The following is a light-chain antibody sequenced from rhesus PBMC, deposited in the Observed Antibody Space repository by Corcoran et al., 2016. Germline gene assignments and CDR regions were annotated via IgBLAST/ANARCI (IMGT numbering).Light chain of an antibody. Sequence: DIQMTQSPSSLSASVGDRVTITCRASQVITDELAWYQQKPGETPKLLSYVAASLQSGIPSRFSGSGSGTDFTLTISNLQSEDFATYYCPPYYSTPWTFGQGTKVEIK. CDR2: VAA. CDR3: PPYYSTPWT. CDR1: QVITDE. J-gene: IGKJ1*01. V-gene: IGKV1-22*01.